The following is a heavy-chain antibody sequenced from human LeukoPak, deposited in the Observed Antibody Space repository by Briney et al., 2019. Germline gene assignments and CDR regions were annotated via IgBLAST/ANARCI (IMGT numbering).Heavy chain of an antibody. D-gene: IGHD3-10*01. CDR1: GGSFRGYY. CDR3: ARSPIALMGDYYYGSGSYFDY. Sequence: LETLSLSCAVYGGSFRGYYWCWIRQPPGKGLEWIGAINHSGSTNYNPSLKSRVTISVDTSKNQFSLKLSSVTAADTAVYYCARSPIALMGDYYYGSGSYFDYWGQGTLVTVSS. J-gene: IGHJ4*02. CDR2: INHSGST. V-gene: IGHV4-34*01.